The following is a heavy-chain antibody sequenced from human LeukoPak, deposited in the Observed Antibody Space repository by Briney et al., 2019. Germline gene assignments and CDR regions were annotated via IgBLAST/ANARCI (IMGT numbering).Heavy chain of an antibody. D-gene: IGHD3-22*01. CDR3: ASYDSSGYYLALDY. CDR1: GASIDGSTYY. Sequence: PSETLSLTCTVSGASIDGSTYYWGWIRQPPRKGLEWIASIYYSGSTYYNPSLKSRVTTSVDTSKSQISLQLNSVTAADTAVYYCASYDSSGYYLALDYWGQGTLVTVSS. CDR2: IYYSGST. V-gene: IGHV4-39*01. J-gene: IGHJ4*02.